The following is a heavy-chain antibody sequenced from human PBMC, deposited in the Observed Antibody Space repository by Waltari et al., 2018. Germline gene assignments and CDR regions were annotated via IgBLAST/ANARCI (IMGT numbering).Heavy chain of an antibody. Sequence: QVQLQQWGAGLLKPSETLSLTCAVYGGSFSGYYWSWIRQPPGKGLEWIGEINHSGSTNYNPSLKRRVTISVDTSKNQFSLKLSSVTAADTAVYYCATTYSYGLFDYWGQGTLVTVSS. J-gene: IGHJ4*02. D-gene: IGHD5-18*01. CDR1: GGSFSGYY. CDR3: ATTYSYGLFDY. V-gene: IGHV4-34*01. CDR2: INHSGST.